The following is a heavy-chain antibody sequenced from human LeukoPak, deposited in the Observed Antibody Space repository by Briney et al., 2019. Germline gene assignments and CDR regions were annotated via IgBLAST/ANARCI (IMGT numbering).Heavy chain of an antibody. CDR1: GFTFSSYS. CDR2: ISTSSSTI. Sequence: GGSLRLSCAASGFTFSSYSMNWVRQAPGKGLEWVSYISTSSSTIYYADSVKGRFTISRDNAKNSLYLQMNSLRAEDTAVYYCARADCGGDCYAHYYYYYMDVWGKGTTVTVSS. J-gene: IGHJ6*03. CDR3: ARADCGGDCYAHYYYYYMDV. D-gene: IGHD2-21*01. V-gene: IGHV3-48*01.